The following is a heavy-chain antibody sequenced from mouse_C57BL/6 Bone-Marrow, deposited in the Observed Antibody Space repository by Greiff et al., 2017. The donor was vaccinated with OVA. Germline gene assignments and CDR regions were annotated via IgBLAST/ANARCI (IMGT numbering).Heavy chain of an antibody. J-gene: IGHJ2*01. CDR1: GFTFSSYA. CDR2: ISDGGSYT. V-gene: IGHV5-4*03. Sequence: EVKLMESGGGLVKPGGSLKLSCAASGFTFSSYAMSWVRQTPEKRLEWVATISDGGSYTYYPDNVKGRFTISRDNAKNNLYLQMSHLKSEDTAMYYCARAMITDYWGQGTTLTVSS. CDR3: ARAMITDY. D-gene: IGHD2-4*01.